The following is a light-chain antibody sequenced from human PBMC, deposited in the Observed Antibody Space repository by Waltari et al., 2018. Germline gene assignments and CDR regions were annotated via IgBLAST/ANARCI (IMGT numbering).Light chain of an antibody. V-gene: IGKV3-11*01. CDR2: DTF. CDR3: LHRSNWPPLFT. Sequence: ELVLTQSPVTLSLSPGERATLPCRASQSVSRYLAWYQQKPGQAPRLLIYDTFSRASGIPARFSGSGSGTDFTLTISSLEPEDFAVYYCLHRSNWPPLFTFGPGTKVDIK. J-gene: IGKJ3*01. CDR1: QSVSRY.